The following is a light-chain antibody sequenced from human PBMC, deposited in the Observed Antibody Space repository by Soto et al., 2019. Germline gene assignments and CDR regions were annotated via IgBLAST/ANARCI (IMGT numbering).Light chain of an antibody. CDR1: QSVSSY. J-gene: IGKJ4*01. CDR3: QQRSNWPLT. V-gene: IGKV3-11*01. CDR2: DAS. Sequence: EIVLTQSPATLSLSPGERATLSCRASQSVSSYLAWYQQKPGQAPRLLVYDASTRATGIPARFSGSGSETDFTLSISSLEPEDFAVYFCQQRSNWPLTFGGGTKVVIK.